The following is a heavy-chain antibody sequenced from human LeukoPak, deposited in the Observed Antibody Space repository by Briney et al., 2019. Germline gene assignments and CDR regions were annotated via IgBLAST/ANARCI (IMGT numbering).Heavy chain of an antibody. J-gene: IGHJ4*02. Sequence: ASVKVSCKASGYTFISYYMHWVRQAPGQGLEWMGIINPSGGSTSYAQKFQGRVTTTRDTSTSTVYMELSSVRSEDTAVYYCARRHSSGWWAFDYWGQGTLVTVSS. CDR2: INPSGGST. CDR3: ARRHSSGWWAFDY. D-gene: IGHD6-19*01. CDR1: GYTFISYY. V-gene: IGHV1-46*01.